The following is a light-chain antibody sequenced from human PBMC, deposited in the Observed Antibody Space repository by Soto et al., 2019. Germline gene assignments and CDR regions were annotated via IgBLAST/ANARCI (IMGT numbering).Light chain of an antibody. CDR2: DAY. CDR3: QQRGKWPST. J-gene: IGKJ2*02. Sequence: GSTQSPDTLSLSPEAPASLHCRASQSVDRYVAWYQQKVGQAPRLLIYDAYTRATGVGARFTGSGSATDFSLTITSLEPEDFAVYYCQQRGKWPSTFAPGTKVDIK. CDR1: QSVDRY. V-gene: IGKV3-11*01.